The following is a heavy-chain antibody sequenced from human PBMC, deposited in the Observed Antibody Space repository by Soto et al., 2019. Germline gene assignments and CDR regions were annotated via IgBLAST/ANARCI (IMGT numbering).Heavy chain of an antibody. CDR1: GFTFSDYG. CDR2: TWDDGNKK. CDR3: VRGGNAAGAFDI. J-gene: IGHJ3*02. D-gene: IGHD3-16*01. V-gene: IGHV3-33*01. Sequence: QVQLVESGGGVVQPGRSLRLSCAASGFTFSDYGLHWVRQAPGKGLEWVAVTWDDGNKKFYADSVKGRFTISRDNSENMLYVQMNSLRAEDTAVYFCVRGGNAAGAFDIWGQGTMVTVFS.